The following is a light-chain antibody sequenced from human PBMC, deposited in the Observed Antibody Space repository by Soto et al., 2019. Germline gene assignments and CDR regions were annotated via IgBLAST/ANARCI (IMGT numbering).Light chain of an antibody. V-gene: IGLV2-14*01. J-gene: IGLJ1*01. Sequence: QAVVAQPASVSASPGQSITISCTGTSSDVGAYKSVSWYQHSSGTAPKLMIYEGTYRPSGVSDRFSGSKSGNTASLTISGVQAEDEAEYYCSSYAGNGTPIFGTGTKVTVL. CDR2: EGT. CDR3: SSYAGNGTPI. CDR1: SSDVGAYKS.